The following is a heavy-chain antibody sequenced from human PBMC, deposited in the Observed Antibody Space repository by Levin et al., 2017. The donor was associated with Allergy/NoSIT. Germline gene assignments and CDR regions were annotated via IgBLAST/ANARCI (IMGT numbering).Heavy chain of an antibody. J-gene: IGHJ4*02. CDR3: ARGRLYYDSSAYWND. D-gene: IGHD3-22*01. CDR1: GYTFTDYY. Sequence: ASVKVSCKASGYTFTDYYIHWVRQAPGQGLEWMGWINPNTGGTNYAQKFQGRVTMTRDTSISTAYMEQNRLRSDDPSVSYCARGRLYYDSSAYWNDWGQGTLVIVSS. CDR2: INPNTGGT. V-gene: IGHV1-2*02.